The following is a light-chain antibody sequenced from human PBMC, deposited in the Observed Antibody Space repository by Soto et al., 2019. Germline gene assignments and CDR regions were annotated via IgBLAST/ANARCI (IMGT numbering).Light chain of an antibody. V-gene: IGKV3-11*01. CDR3: EQRNSLGGT. CDR1: QSVSSY. CDR2: DAS. J-gene: IGKJ1*01. Sequence: EIVLTQSPATLSLSPGERATLSCRASQSVSSYLAWYQQKPGQAPRLLIYDASNRATGIPARFSGSGSGTAFTLTSSTLEPADFAVYYCEQRNSLGGTCGQGTKVEVK.